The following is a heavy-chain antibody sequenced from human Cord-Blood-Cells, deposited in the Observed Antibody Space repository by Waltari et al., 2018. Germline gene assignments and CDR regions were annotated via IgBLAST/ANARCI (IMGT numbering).Heavy chain of an antibody. J-gene: IGHJ3*02. CDR2: SNHSGST. V-gene: IGHV4-34*01. CDR1: GGPISGYY. D-gene: IGHD5-18*01. Sequence: QVQLQQSGAELLKPSEPLSPTCALYGGPISGYYWRRIRPPPAKGLEWIGESNHSGSTNYNPSRKSRVTISVDTSKNQFSLKLSSVTAADTAVYYCARLSTAMVTMNAVDIWGQGTMVTVSS. CDR3: ARLSTAMVTMNAVDI.